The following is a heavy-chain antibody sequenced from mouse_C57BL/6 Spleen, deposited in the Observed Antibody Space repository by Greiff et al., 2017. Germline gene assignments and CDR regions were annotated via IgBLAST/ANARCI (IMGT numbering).Heavy chain of an antibody. CDR2: IYWDDDK. J-gene: IGHJ2*01. V-gene: IGHV8-12*01. D-gene: IGHD1-1*01. Sequence: QVQLKESGPGILQSSQTLSLTCSFSGFSLSTSGMGVSWIRQPSGKGLEWLAHIYWDDDKRYNPSLKRRLTISKDTSRNQVFLKITSVDTADTATYYCARRSIYYYGSSYFDYWGQGTTLTVSS. CDR1: GFSLSTSGMG. CDR3: ARRSIYYYGSSYFDY.